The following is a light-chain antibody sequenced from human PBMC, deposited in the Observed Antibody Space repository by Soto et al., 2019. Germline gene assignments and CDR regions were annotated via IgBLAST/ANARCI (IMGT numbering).Light chain of an antibody. J-gene: IGKJ2*01. V-gene: IGKV3-20*01. CDR2: GAS. CDR3: QQYGSSPPYT. Sequence: DIVLTQSPGTLALSPGERATLSCRASQSVSSSYLAWYQQKPGQAPRLLLYGASSRATGIPDRFSGSGSGTDFTLTISRLEPEDFAVDDCQQYGSSPPYTFGQGTKLEIK. CDR1: QSVSSSY.